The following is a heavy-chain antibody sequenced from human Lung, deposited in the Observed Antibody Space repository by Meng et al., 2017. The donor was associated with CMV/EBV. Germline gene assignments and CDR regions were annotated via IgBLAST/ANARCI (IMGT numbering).Heavy chain of an antibody. D-gene: IGHD4/OR15-4a*01. Sequence: CAVSCNASSRSNWWSWVRQPQGKGLEWIGEVNHSGYTNYNPSLKSRVTMSVDRSKNQFSLKLSSVTAADTAVYYCARVTEYGGNCFDSWGQGTLVTVSS. CDR3: ARVTEYGGNCFDS. CDR1: CNASSRSNW. V-gene: IGHV4-4*02. CDR2: VNHSGYT. J-gene: IGHJ4*02.